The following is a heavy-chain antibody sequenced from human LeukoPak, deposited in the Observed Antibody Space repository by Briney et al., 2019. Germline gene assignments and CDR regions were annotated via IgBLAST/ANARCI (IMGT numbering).Heavy chain of an antibody. Sequence: ASVKVSCKASGYTFTGYYMHWVRQAPGQGLEWMGWINPNSGGTNYAQKFQGRVTMTRDTSISTAYMELSRLRSDDTAVYYCARDDSSGYEAFDIWGQGTMVTVS. D-gene: IGHD3-22*01. CDR1: GYTFTGYY. V-gene: IGHV1-2*02. J-gene: IGHJ3*02. CDR2: INPNSGGT. CDR3: ARDDSSGYEAFDI.